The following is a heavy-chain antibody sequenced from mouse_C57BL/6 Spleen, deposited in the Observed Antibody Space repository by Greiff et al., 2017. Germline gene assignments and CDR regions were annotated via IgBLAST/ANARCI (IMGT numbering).Heavy chain of an antibody. D-gene: IGHD1-1*01. CDR1: GFTFSDYG. V-gene: IGHV5-17*01. CDR2: ISSGSSTI. J-gene: IGHJ4*01. CDR3: AITVVATEYAMDY. Sequence: EVQLVESGGGLVKPGGSLTLSCAASGFTFSDYGMHWVRQAPEKGLEWVAYISSGSSTIYYADTVKGRFTISRDNAKNTLFLQMTSLRSEDTAMYYCAITVVATEYAMDYWGQGTSVTVSS.